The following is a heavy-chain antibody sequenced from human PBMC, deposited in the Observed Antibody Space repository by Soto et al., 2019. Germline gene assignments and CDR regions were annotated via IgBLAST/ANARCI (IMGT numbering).Heavy chain of an antibody. D-gene: IGHD2-8*01. CDR3: ARSPRPKSQKRYCTNGVCYTVGAFDI. V-gene: IGHV3-21*01. CDR1: GFTFSSYS. J-gene: IGHJ3*02. CDR2: ISSSSSYI. Sequence: GGSLRLSCAASGFTFSSYSMNWVRQAPGKGLEWVSSISSSSSYIYYADSVKGRFTISRDNAKNSLYLQMNSLRAEDTAVYYCARSPRPKSQKRYCTNGVCYTVGAFDIWGQGTMVTVSS.